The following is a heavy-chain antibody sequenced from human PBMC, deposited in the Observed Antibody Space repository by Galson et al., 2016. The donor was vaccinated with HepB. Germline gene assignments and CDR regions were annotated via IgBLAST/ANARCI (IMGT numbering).Heavy chain of an antibody. CDR3: ARTPRWHLAASFDS. CDR2: IYRSGNT. Sequence: TLSLTCTVSGVSISSGSYYWSWIRQAAGKGLEWLGRIYRSGNTHHNPSLKSRVTISVDTSKNQFPLKQSSVTAADTAVYYCARTPRWHLAASFDSWGQGTLVIVSS. V-gene: IGHV4-61*02. J-gene: IGHJ4*02. D-gene: IGHD3-3*02. CDR1: GVSISSGSYY.